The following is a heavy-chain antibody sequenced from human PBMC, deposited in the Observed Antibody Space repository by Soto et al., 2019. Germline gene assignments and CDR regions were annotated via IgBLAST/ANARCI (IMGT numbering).Heavy chain of an antibody. D-gene: IGHD4-17*01. CDR1: GFTFSAYG. CDR2: ISHDGSNE. V-gene: IGHV3-30*18. CDR3: AKDLRNFYYYGMDV. Sequence: SLRLSCVGSGFTFSAYGMHWVRQAPGKGLEWVAVISHDGSNEYYADSVKGRCTISRDNSKNTVNLQMNSLRADDTAVYYRAKDLRNFYYYGMDVWGRGTTVTVSS. J-gene: IGHJ6*02.